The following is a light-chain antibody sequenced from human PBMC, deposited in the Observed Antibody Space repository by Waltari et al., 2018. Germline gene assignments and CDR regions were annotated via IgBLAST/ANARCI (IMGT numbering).Light chain of an antibody. CDR3: QSSDSSNTDIYL. CDR1: GLPKQY. CDR2: KDT. Sequence: SYELTQPPSVSVSPGQTARITCSGDGLPKQYAYWYQQRSGQAPHLVIYKDTERPSGIPERVSGSSSGTTFTLTISGVQAEDDADYYCQSSDSSNTDIYLFGGGTKLTVL. J-gene: IGLJ2*01. V-gene: IGLV3-25*03.